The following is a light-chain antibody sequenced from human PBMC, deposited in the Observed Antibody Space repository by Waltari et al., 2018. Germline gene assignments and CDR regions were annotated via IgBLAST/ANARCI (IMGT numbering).Light chain of an antibody. V-gene: IGKV3-11*01. Sequence: EIVLTQSPATLSLSPGERATLSCRASQSVSSYLAWYQQKPGQAPRLLIYDASNRATGIPARFSGSGSGTDFTLTISSLEPEDFAVYYCQQYFSYPRTFGLGTKVEIK. CDR2: DAS. CDR1: QSVSSY. J-gene: IGKJ2*01. CDR3: QQYFSYPRT.